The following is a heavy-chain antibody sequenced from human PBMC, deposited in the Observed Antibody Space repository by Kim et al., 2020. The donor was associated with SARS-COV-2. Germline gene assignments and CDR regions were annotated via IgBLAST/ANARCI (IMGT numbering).Heavy chain of an antibody. CDR2: GGT. V-gene: IGHV1-2*02. Sequence: GGTNYAQKFQGRVTMTRDTSISTAYMELSRLRSDDTAVYYCARFVGATYWGQGTLVTVSS. CDR3: ARFVGATY. J-gene: IGHJ4*02. D-gene: IGHD1-26*01.